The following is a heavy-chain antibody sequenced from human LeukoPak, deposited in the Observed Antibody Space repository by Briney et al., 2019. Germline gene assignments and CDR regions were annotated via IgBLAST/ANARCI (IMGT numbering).Heavy chain of an antibody. CDR3: ARRQIAVAGSGHAFDI. D-gene: IGHD6-19*01. J-gene: IGHJ3*02. Sequence: GGSLRLSCAASGFTVSSNYMSWVRQAPGKGLEWVSAISGSGGSTYYADPVKGRFTISRDNSKNTLYLQMNSLRAEDTAVYYCARRQIAVAGSGHAFDIWGQGTMVTVSS. CDR2: ISGSGGST. V-gene: IGHV3-23*01. CDR1: GFTVSSNY.